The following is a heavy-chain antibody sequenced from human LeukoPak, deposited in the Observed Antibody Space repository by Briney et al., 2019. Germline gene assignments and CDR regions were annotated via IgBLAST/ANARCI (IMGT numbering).Heavy chain of an antibody. CDR2: ISASGDST. CDR1: GFTFSNYA. Sequence: GGSLRLSCAASGFTFSNYAMSWVRQAPGKGLEWVSSISASGDSTYYADSLKGRFTISRGNSKNTLYLQMNSLTAEDTAVYYCAKSKWPEPFDSGGSGYNYWGQETLVTVSS. CDR3: AKSKWPEPFDSGGSGYNY. J-gene: IGHJ4*02. V-gene: IGHV3-23*01. D-gene: IGHD2-15*01.